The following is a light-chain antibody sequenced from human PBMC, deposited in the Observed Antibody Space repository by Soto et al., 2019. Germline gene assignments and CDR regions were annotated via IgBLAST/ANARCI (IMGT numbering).Light chain of an antibody. CDR3: SSYSISTAYL. J-gene: IGLJ1*01. V-gene: IGLV2-14*01. Sequence: QAGVTKPASVSGSPGQSITISCTGTSSDVGGYDYVSWYQLHPGKAPKLMVFEVSNRPSGVSYRFSGSKSGNTASLTISRLQAEDEADYFCSSYSISTAYLFGPGTKVTVL. CDR2: EVS. CDR1: SSDVGGYDY.